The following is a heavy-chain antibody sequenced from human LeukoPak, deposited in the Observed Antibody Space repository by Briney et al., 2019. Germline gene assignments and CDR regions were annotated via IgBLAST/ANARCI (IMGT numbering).Heavy chain of an antibody. V-gene: IGHV3-48*01. CDR3: ATDRHDTMIVVVINDAFDI. CDR1: GFTFSSYA. Sequence: PGGSLRLSCAASGFTFSSYAMSWVRQAPGKGLEWVSYISSSSSTIYYADSVKGRFTISRDNAKNSLYLQMNSLRAEDTAVYYCATDRHDTMIVVVINDAFDIWGQGTMVTVSS. D-gene: IGHD3-22*01. CDR2: ISSSSSTI. J-gene: IGHJ3*02.